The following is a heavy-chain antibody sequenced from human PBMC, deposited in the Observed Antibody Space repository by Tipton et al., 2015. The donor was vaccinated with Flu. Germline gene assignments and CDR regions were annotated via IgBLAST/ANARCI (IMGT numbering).Heavy chain of an antibody. CDR3: ARRVYSNYVSEPKNWFEP. CDR2: IHRSGNT. CDR1: GDSIGSDYY. J-gene: IGHJ5*02. D-gene: IGHD4-11*01. Sequence: TLSLTCSVSGDSIGSDYYWGWIRQPPGKGLAWLGNIHRSGNTNYNSSLKSRVTISLDKSKNQFSLRLVSMNATDTAVYYCARRVYSNYVSEPKNWFEPWGGATLVTVSS. V-gene: IGHV4-38-2*01.